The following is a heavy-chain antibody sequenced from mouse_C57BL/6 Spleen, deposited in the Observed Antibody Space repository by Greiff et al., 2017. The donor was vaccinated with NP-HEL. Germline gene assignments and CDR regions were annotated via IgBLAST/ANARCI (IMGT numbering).Heavy chain of an antibody. D-gene: IGHD2-3*01. Sequence: EVQLVESGPGLVKPSQSLSLTCSVTGYSITSGYYWNWIRQFPGNKLEWMGYISYDGSNNYNPSLKNRISITRDTSKNQFFLKLNSVTTEDTATYYCAREGSYDGYPWFAYWGQGTLVTVSA. CDR3: AREGSYDGYPWFAY. V-gene: IGHV3-6*01. CDR1: GYSITSGYY. J-gene: IGHJ3*01. CDR2: ISYDGSN.